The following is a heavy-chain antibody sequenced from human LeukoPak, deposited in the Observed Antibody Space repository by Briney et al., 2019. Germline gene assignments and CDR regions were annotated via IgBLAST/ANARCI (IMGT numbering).Heavy chain of an antibody. D-gene: IGHD2/OR15-2a*01. Sequence: GGSLRLSCAASGFTFSSYAMHWVRQAPGKGLEWAAVISYDGSNKYYADSVKGRFTISRDNAKNTLYLQMNSLRVEDTGVYYCAGDNSPVWGQGTTVTVSS. CDR1: GFTFSSYA. J-gene: IGHJ6*02. CDR3: AGDNSPV. CDR2: ISYDGSNK. V-gene: IGHV3-30-3*01.